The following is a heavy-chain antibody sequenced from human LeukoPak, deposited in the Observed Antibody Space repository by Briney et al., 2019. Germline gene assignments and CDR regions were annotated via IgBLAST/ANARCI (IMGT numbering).Heavy chain of an antibody. CDR3: ARSYTRVELLYY. CDR1: GGSFSGYY. D-gene: IGHD3-10*01. V-gene: IGHV4-34*01. J-gene: IGHJ4*02. CDR2: INHSGSS. Sequence: SETLSLTCAVYGGSFSGYYWTWIRQPPGKGLEWIGEINHSGSSNYNPSLKSRVTISLDTSKNQFSLRLSSVPAADTAVYYCARSYTRVELLYYWGEGTLVTVSS.